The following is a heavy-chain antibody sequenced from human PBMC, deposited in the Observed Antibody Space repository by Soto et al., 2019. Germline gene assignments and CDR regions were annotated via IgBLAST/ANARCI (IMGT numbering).Heavy chain of an antibody. CDR1: GYTFTNFG. CDR3: ARVVTPIDY. CDR2: ISAYNGNT. Sequence: QVQLVQSGAEVKKPGASVKVSCKASGYTFTNFGISWVRQAPGQGLEWMGRISAYNGNTNSALNFPGRVTMTTDTSTSTAYMALRSLRSDDTAVYYSARVVTPIDYWAQGTLVTVSS. D-gene: IGHD2-21*02. V-gene: IGHV1-18*01. J-gene: IGHJ4*02.